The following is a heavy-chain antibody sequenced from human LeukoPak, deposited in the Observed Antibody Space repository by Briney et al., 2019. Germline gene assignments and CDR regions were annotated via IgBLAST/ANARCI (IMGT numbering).Heavy chain of an antibody. V-gene: IGHV6-1*01. J-gene: IGHJ4*02. CDR3: ARQRSLYYYDSSGYYN. D-gene: IGHD3-22*01. CDR2: TYYRSKWYN. Sequence: SQTLSLTCAISGDSVSSNSAAWNWIRQSPSRGLEWLGRTYYRSKWYNDYAVSVKSRITINPDTSKNQFSLKLSSVTAADTAVYYCARQRSLYYYDSSGYYNWGQGTLVTVSS. CDR1: GDSVSSNSAA.